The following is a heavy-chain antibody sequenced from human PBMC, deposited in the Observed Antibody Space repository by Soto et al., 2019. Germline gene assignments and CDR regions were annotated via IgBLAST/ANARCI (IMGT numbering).Heavy chain of an antibody. CDR2: INPISGTA. CDR3: ARAISPTYYYDSSGSPFNFYYGMDV. Sequence: ASVKVSCKASGYTFTGYYMHWVRQAPGQGLEWMGWINPISGTANYAQKFQGRVTITADESTSTASMELSSLRSEDTAVYYCARAISPTYYYDSSGSPFNFYYGMDVWGQGTTVTVSS. CDR1: GYTFTGYY. J-gene: IGHJ6*02. D-gene: IGHD3-22*01. V-gene: IGHV1-69*13.